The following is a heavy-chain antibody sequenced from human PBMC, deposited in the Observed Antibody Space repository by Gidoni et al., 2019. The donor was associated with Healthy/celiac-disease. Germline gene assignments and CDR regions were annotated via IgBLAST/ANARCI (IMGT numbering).Heavy chain of an antibody. D-gene: IGHD3-22*01. V-gene: IGHV3-48*03. CDR1: GFTFSSYE. CDR3: EMIVVVMGGYYFDY. Sequence: EVQLVESGGGLVQPGGSLRLSCAASGFTFSSYEMNWVRQAPGKGLEWVSYISSSGSTIYYADSVKGRFTISRDNAKNSLYLQMNSLRAEDTAVYYCEMIVVVMGGYYFDYWGQGTLVTVSS. CDR2: ISSSGSTI. J-gene: IGHJ4*02.